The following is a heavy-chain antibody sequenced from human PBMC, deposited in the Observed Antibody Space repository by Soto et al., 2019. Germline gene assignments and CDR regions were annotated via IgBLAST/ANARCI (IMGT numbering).Heavy chain of an antibody. CDR3: AKAPNYDFLTQYNWVDP. CDR2: ISGSGGST. CDR1: GLPFSSYA. D-gene: IGHD3-9*01. J-gene: IGHJ5*02. Sequence: PGGFLSLSCPASGLPFSSYAMSWARPAPGGGLEWVSAISGSGGSTYYADSVKGRFTIPRDNPKNTLYLQMNSLRAEDTAVYYCAKAPNYDFLTQYNWVDPWAHDTLLTIS. V-gene: IGHV3-23*01.